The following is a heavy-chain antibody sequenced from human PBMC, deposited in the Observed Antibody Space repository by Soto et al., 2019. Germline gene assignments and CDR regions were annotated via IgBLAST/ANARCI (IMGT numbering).Heavy chain of an antibody. CDR2: INPNSGGT. J-gene: IGHJ6*02. Sequence: QVQLVRSGAEVKKPGASVKVSCKASGYTFTGYYMHWVRQAPGQGLEWMGWINPNSGGTNYAQKFQGWVTMTRDTSISTAYMELSRLRSDDTAVYYCARDLFMVRGSYYGMDVWGQGTTVTVSS. D-gene: IGHD3-10*01. CDR3: ARDLFMVRGSYYGMDV. V-gene: IGHV1-2*04. CDR1: GYTFTGYY.